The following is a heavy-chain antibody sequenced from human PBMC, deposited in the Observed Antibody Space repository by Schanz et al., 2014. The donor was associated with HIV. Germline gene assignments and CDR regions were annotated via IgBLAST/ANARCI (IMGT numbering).Heavy chain of an antibody. CDR3: AKDVRDFSGSGASYTLDPYGMDV. V-gene: IGHV3-66*03. CDR2: MYINSGST. CDR1: GFTVNTNY. Sequence: EVQLVESGGGLVQPGGSLRLSCAVSGFTVNTNYMSWVRQAPGKGLEWISSMYINSGSTQYADSVKGRFIISRDSSKNTVLLQMNSLRSEDTAVYYCAKDVRDFSGSGASYTLDPYGMDVWGQGTTVAVSS. J-gene: IGHJ6*02. D-gene: IGHD3-10*01.